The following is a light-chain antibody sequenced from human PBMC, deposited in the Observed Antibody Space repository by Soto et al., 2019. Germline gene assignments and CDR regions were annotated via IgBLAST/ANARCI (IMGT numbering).Light chain of an antibody. CDR1: QSPTNR. Sequence: EIRMTQSASILCASVGDRVSMXCRASQSPTNRLAWYQQKPGKAPKLLIYKASSLEGGVPSRFSGSGSGTDFTLTISSLQPEDFATYYCQQSYSTPRTFGQGTKVDIK. CDR2: KAS. J-gene: IGKJ1*01. V-gene: IGKV1-5*03. CDR3: QQSYSTPRT.